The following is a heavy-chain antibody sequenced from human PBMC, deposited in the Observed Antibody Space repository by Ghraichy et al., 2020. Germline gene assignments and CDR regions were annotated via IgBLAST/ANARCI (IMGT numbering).Heavy chain of an antibody. CDR3: ARVGYLYDILTGYYAYYFDY. CDR1: GFTFSSYW. V-gene: IGHV3-7*03. D-gene: IGHD3-9*01. CDR2: IKQDGSEK. Sequence: GGSLRLSCAASGFTFSSYWMSWVRQAPGKGLEWVANIKQDGSEKYYVDSVKGRFTISRDNAKNSLYLQMNSLRAEDTAVYYCARVGYLYDILTGYYAYYFDYWGQGTLVTDSS. J-gene: IGHJ4*02.